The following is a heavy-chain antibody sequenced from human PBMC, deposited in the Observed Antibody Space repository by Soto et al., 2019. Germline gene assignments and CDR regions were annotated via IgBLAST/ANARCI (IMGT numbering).Heavy chain of an antibody. V-gene: IGHV3-48*02. Sequence: GGSLRLSCVASGFTFTSYSMNWVRQAPGQGLEWVSYITSKSTTIKYADSVKGRFTVSRDNAKNSLYLQLNSLRDEDTAVYYCAREMGACSDSSCYPGPYDSWGQGTLVTVSS. J-gene: IGHJ5*02. CDR1: GFTFTSYS. D-gene: IGHD3-16*01. CDR3: AREMGACSDSSCYPGPYDS. CDR2: ITSKSTTI.